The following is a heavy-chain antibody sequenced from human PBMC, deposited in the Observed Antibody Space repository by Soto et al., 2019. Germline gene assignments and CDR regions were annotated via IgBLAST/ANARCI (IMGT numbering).Heavy chain of an antibody. CDR2: INAGNGNT. CDR3: ARDGIAVAGSAVAIRDLDY. CDR1: GYTFTSYA. V-gene: IGHV1-3*01. Sequence: ASVKVSCKASGYTFTSYAMHWVRQAPGQRLEWMGWINAGNGNTKYSQKFQGRVTITRDTSASTAYMELSSLRSEDTAVYYCARDGIAVAGSAVAIRDLDYRGQGTLVTVSS. D-gene: IGHD6-19*01. J-gene: IGHJ4*02.